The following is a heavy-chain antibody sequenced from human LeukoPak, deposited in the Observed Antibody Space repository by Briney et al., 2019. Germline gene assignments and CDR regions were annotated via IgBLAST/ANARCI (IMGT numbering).Heavy chain of an antibody. CDR2: IYYSGST. CDR3: ARTKYYDGHLDY. D-gene: IGHD3-22*01. J-gene: IGHJ4*02. Sequence: PSETLSLTCTVSGGSISSSNYYWGWIRQPPGKGLEWIGNIYYSGSTYYNPSLKSRLTISVDTSKNQFSLKLSSVTATDTAVYFCARTKYYDGHLDYWAQGTLVTVSS. V-gene: IGHV4-39*01. CDR1: GGSISSSNYY.